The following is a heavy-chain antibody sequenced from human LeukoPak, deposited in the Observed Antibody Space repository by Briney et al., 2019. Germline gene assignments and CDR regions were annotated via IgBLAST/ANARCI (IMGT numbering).Heavy chain of an antibody. V-gene: IGHV4-34*01. J-gene: IGHJ2*01. Sequence: KPSETLSLTCAVSGGSFSGYYWSWIRQPPGKGLEWIGEINHSGSTNYNPSLKSRVTISVDTSKNQFSLKLSSVTAADTAVYYCARRETYYYDSSGYYYAWYFDLWGRGTLVTVSS. CDR3: ARRETYYYDSSGYYYAWYFDL. D-gene: IGHD3-22*01. CDR2: INHSGST. CDR1: GGSFSGYY.